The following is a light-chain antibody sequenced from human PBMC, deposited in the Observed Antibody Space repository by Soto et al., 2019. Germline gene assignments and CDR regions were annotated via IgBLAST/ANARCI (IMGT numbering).Light chain of an antibody. CDR1: QSVLYTPNNKNY. CDR3: QQYYSTTSWT. CDR2: WAS. Sequence: DIVMTQSPEYLAGSLGERATINCKSSQSVLYTPNNKNYLAWYQQKPGQPPKLLIYWASTRESGVPDRFSGSGSGTDFTLTISSLQAEDVAVYYCQQYYSTTSWTFGQGTKVDIK. J-gene: IGKJ1*01. V-gene: IGKV4-1*01.